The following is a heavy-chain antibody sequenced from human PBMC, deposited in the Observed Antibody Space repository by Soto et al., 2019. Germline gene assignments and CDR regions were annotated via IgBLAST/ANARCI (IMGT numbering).Heavy chain of an antibody. V-gene: IGHV1-69*01. CDR3: ARSQGSSTSLEIYYYYYSGMDV. J-gene: IGHJ6*02. CDR1: GGTFSSYA. CDR2: IIPISGTA. Sequence: QVQLVQSGAEVKKPGSSVKVSCKASGGTFSSYAISWVRQAPGHGLEWMGGIIPISGTANYAQKFQGRVTITADESTSTAYMELSSLRSEDTAVYYCARSQGSSTSLEIYYYYYSGMDVWGQGTTVTVSS. D-gene: IGHD2-2*01.